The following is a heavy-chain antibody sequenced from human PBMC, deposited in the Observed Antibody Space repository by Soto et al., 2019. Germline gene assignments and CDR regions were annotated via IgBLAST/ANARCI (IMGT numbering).Heavy chain of an antibody. J-gene: IGHJ6*02. CDR3: ARDRDCSSTSCYISGVYYYYGMDV. CDR1: GFTFSSYS. Sequence: VGSLRLSCAASGFTFSSYSMNWVRQAPGKGLEWVSSISSSSSYIYYADSVKGRFTISRDNAKNSLYLQMNSLRAEDTAVYYCARDRDCSSTSCYISGVYYYYGMDVWGQGTTVTVSS. D-gene: IGHD2-2*02. V-gene: IGHV3-21*01. CDR2: ISSSSSYI.